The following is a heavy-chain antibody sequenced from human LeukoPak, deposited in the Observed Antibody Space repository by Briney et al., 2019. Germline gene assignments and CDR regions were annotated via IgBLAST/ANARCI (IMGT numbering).Heavy chain of an antibody. CDR1: GFTFDDYA. D-gene: IGHD3-22*01. J-gene: IGHJ4*02. V-gene: IGHV3-9*01. Sequence: GGSLRLSCAASGFTFDDYAMHWVRQAPGKGLEWVSGISWNSGSIVYAGSVKGRFTTSRDTANNSLYLQMNSLRAEYTALYYSAKDLYYYDSSGYPDWGQGTLVTVSS. CDR3: AKDLYYYDSSGYPD. CDR2: ISWNSGSI.